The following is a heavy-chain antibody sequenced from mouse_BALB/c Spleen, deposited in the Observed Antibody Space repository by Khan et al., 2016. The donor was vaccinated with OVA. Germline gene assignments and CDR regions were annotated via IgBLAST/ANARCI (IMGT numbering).Heavy chain of an antibody. V-gene: IGHV2-9*02. CDR1: GYSLTRYG. Sequence: QVQLQQSGPGLVAPSQSLSITCTVYGYSLTRYGVHWVRPPPGKGLEWLGLIWAGGSPTYNWALMSRLSISIDTSKSLVFLIRNSLQTDDTALYYCARSKYLAKYWGQGTTRTVSS. CDR2: IWAGGSP. CDR3: ARSKYLAKY. J-gene: IGHJ2*01.